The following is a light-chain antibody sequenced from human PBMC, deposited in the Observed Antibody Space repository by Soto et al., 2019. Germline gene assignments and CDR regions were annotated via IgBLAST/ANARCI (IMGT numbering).Light chain of an antibody. Sequence: EIVMTQSPATLSVSPGESATLSCRASQSVSSNLAWYQQKPGQAPRLLIYAASTRATGIPARFSGSGSGTEFTLTISSLQSEDFAVYYCQQDNIWWAFGQGTKVEIK. CDR3: QQDNIWWA. CDR1: QSVSSN. V-gene: IGKV3-15*01. CDR2: AAS. J-gene: IGKJ1*01.